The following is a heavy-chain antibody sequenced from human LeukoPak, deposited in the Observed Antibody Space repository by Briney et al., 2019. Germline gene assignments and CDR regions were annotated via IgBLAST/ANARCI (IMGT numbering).Heavy chain of an antibody. CDR3: SKVGQLVFDY. D-gene: IGHD6-6*01. Sequence: ASVKVSCKTSGYTFTNDYMHWVRQAPGQGLEWMGVINPGDGTTKYAQKFQGRATMTRDTSTSTLYMELSSLRSEDTAMYYCSKVGQLVFDYWGQGALVTVSS. CDR2: INPGDGTT. V-gene: IGHV1-46*03. J-gene: IGHJ4*02. CDR1: GYTFTNDY.